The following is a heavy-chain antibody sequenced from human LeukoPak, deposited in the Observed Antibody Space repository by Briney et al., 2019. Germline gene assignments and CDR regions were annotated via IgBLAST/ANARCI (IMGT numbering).Heavy chain of an antibody. CDR1: GGSISSYY. CDR3: ARDAYYYDSSGYRRGFDY. Sequence: SETLSLTCTVSGGSISSYYWSWIRQPAGKGLEWIGRIYTSGSTNYNPSLKSRVTMSVDTSKNQFSLKLSSVTAADTAVYYCARDAYYYDSSGYRRGFDYWGQGTLVTVSS. CDR2: IYTSGST. D-gene: IGHD3-22*01. J-gene: IGHJ4*02. V-gene: IGHV4-4*07.